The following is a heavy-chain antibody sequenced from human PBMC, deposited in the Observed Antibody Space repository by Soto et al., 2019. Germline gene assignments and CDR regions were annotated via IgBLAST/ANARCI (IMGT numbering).Heavy chain of an antibody. CDR2: INHDSGTI. CDR1: GFTFSRYA. Sequence: VQLVESGGGLVQPGGSLRLSCAPSGFTFSRYAMNWVRQAPGKGLEWVSYINHDSGTIYYADSVKGRFTISRDNANNLLSLQMNSLRAEDTAVYYCARDRGYTGYDFAYWGQGTLVTVSS. D-gene: IGHD5-12*01. CDR3: ARDRGYTGYDFAY. V-gene: IGHV3-48*01. J-gene: IGHJ4*02.